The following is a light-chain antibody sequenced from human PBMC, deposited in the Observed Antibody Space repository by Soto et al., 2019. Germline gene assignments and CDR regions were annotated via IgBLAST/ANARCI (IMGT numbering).Light chain of an antibody. CDR1: SSNIGSNT. CDR3: AAWDDTLNGYV. CDR2: SNN. V-gene: IGLV1-44*01. J-gene: IGLJ1*01. Sequence: QSVLTQPPSASGTPGQRVTISCSGSSSNIGSNTVNWYQQLPGTAPKLLIYSNNQRPSGVPDRFSGSKSGTSASLAISGPKSENEADYYCAAWDDTLNGYVFGTGTKFTAL.